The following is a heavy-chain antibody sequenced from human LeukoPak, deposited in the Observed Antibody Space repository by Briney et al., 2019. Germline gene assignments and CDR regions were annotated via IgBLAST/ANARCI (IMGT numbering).Heavy chain of an antibody. D-gene: IGHD3-10*01. CDR3: ASQGSFRYYYGSGSYYDNWFDP. V-gene: IGHV1/OR15-1*01. CDR2: INPNSGGT. Sequence: ASVKVSCKASGYIFTDYYMHWVRQAPGQELGWMGRINPNSGGTNYAQKFQGRVTMTRDTSISTAYTELSSLRSEDTAVYYCASQGSFRYYYGSGSYYDNWFDPWGQGTLVTVSS. J-gene: IGHJ5*02. CDR1: GYIFTDYY.